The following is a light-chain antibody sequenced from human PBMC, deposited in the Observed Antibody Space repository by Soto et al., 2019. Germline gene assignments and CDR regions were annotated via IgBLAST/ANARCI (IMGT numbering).Light chain of an antibody. CDR3: LQHGSSPYT. Sequence: EIVLTQSPGTLSLSPGERATLSCRASQSITSSYLAWYQQRPGQAPRLLIYGASNRATGIPERFSGSGSGTDFTLTISRLEPEDVAVYYCLQHGSSPYTFGRGTILEIK. CDR2: GAS. CDR1: QSITSSY. V-gene: IGKV3-20*01. J-gene: IGKJ2*01.